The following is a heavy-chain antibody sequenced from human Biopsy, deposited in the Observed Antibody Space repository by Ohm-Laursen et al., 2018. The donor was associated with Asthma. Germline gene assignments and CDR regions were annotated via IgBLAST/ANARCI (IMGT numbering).Heavy chain of an antibody. V-gene: IGHV3-30-3*01. CDR2: ITFDGSTQ. Sequence: SSLRPSCSASGTHFGSYNMHWARQAPGKGLEWVAVITFDGSTQHYGDSVKGRFTISRDNSKNMLFLQMNSLRAEDTAVYYCSRDTLGYYFDIWGQGTQVTVSS. J-gene: IGHJ4*02. CDR1: GTHFGSYN. CDR3: SRDTLGYYFDI. D-gene: IGHD6-13*01.